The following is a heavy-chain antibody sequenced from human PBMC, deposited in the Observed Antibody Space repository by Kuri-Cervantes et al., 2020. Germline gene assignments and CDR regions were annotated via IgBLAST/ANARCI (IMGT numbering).Heavy chain of an antibody. V-gene: IGHV4-59*01. J-gene: IGHJ4*02. CDR1: GGPISSYY. D-gene: IGHD3-16*02. Sequence: GSLRLSCTVSGGPISSYYWSWIRQPPGKGLEWIGYIYYSGSTNYNPSLKSRVTISVDTSKNQFSLKLSSVTAADTAVYYCARQGSTYYDYVWGSYRYLGYFDYWGQGTLVTVSS. CDR3: ARQGSTYYDYVWGSYRYLGYFDY. CDR2: IYYSGST.